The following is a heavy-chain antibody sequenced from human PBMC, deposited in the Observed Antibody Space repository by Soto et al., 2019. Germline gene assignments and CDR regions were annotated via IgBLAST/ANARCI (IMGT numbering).Heavy chain of an antibody. CDR3: ERMATFGAVNWFDP. Sequence: ASVKGSCTASGYRFTNNDVSWVRHATGQGLEWMGWMNPGSGDTGYAQKFQGRVTMTRDISIATAYMELSSPRADDTAIYYCERMATFGAVNWFDPWGQGTLVTVSS. CDR1: GYRFTNND. V-gene: IGHV1-8*01. CDR2: MNPGSGDT. J-gene: IGHJ5*02. D-gene: IGHD3-16*01.